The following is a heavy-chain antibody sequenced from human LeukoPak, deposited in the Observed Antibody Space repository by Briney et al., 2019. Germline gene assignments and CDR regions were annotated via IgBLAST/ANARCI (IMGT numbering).Heavy chain of an antibody. CDR3: VRGGPSTWS. D-gene: IGHD2-15*01. CDR2: INDDGSDT. Sequence: GGSLRLSCAASGFTFKLCWMHWVRQVPGKRPVWVSRINDDGSDTIYADSVRGRFTISRDDAKNTVYLQMNNLRAEDTAVYYCVRGGPSTWSWGQGTLVTVSS. J-gene: IGHJ5*02. V-gene: IGHV3-74*01. CDR1: GFTFKLCW.